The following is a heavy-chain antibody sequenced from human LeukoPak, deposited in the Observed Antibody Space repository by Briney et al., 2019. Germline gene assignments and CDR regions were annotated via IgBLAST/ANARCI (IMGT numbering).Heavy chain of an antibody. Sequence: PSETLSLTCTVSGSSISSYYWSWIRQPPGKGLEWIGYIYYSGTTNYNPSLKSRITISVDTSKKQFSLKLSSVTAADTAVYYCARGYCSAGSCQNFDYWGQGTLVTVSS. CDR1: GSSISSYY. CDR2: IYYSGTT. CDR3: ARGYCSAGSCQNFDY. D-gene: IGHD2-15*01. J-gene: IGHJ4*02. V-gene: IGHV4-59*08.